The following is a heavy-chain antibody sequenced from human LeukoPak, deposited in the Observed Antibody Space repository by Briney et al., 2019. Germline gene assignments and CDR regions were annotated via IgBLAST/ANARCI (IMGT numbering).Heavy chain of an antibody. D-gene: IGHD6-19*01. CDR2: ILSSGSS. J-gene: IGHJ6*02. V-gene: IGHV4-4*07. Sequence: SETLSLTCTVSGGSIRNFYWSWIRQPAGEGLEWIGRILSSGSSNYNPSLKSRVTMSVDTSKSQFSLKLTSVTAADTAVYYCARGLVFSSGYYYGMDVWGQGTTVTVSS. CDR1: GGSIRNFY. CDR3: ARGLVFSSGYYYGMDV.